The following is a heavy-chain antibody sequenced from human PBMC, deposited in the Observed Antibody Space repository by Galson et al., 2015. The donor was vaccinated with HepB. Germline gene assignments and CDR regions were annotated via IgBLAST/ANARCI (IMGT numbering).Heavy chain of an antibody. Sequence: SLRLSCAASGFTFSSYSMSWVRQAPGKGLEWVSYISSSSSTIYYADSVKGRFTISRDTAKNSLYLQMNSLRAEDTAVYYCARDQRSVWFGEVSAGAWGQGTLVTVSS. CDR2: ISSSSSTI. D-gene: IGHD3-10*01. J-gene: IGHJ5*02. CDR3: ARDQRSVWFGEVSAGA. V-gene: IGHV3-48*04. CDR1: GFTFSSYS.